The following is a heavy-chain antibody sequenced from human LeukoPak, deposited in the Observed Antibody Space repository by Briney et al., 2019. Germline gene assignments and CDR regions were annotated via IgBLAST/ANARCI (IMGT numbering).Heavy chain of an antibody. Sequence: GGSLRLSCAASGFTFSSYAMSWVRQAPGKGLEWVSAISGSAGSTYYADSVKGRFTISRDNSKNTLYLQMNSLRAEDTAVYYCAKIMAVAGIGPFDYWGQGTLVTVYS. CDR2: ISGSAGST. D-gene: IGHD6-19*01. CDR3: AKIMAVAGIGPFDY. CDR1: GFTFSSYA. V-gene: IGHV3-23*01. J-gene: IGHJ4*02.